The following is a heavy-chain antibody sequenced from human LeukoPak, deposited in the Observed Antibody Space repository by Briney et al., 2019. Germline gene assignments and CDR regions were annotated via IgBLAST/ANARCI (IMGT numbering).Heavy chain of an antibody. CDR3: AKLPIFGELLSGFDY. V-gene: IGHV3-30*18. Sequence: PGGSLRLSCAAYGFAFTNYAMHWVRQAPGKGLEWVAVISYDGSNKYYADSVKGRFTISRDNSKNTLYLQMNSLRAEDTAVYYCAKLPIFGELLSGFDYWGQGTLVTVSS. CDR1: GFAFTNYA. J-gene: IGHJ4*02. D-gene: IGHD3-10*01. CDR2: ISYDGSNK.